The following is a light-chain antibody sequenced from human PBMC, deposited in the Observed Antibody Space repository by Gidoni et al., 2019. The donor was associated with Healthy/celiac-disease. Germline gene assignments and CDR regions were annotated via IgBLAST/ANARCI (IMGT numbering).Light chain of an antibody. CDR1: QSVNSN. CDR2: GAS. Sequence: EIVMTQSPATLSVSPGERATLSCRASQSVNSNLAWYQQKPGQAPRLLLYGASTRATGIPARFSGSGCGTVFTLTISSLQSEDFAFYYCQQYNNGRTFGQGTKVEIK. V-gene: IGKV3-15*01. J-gene: IGKJ1*01. CDR3: QQYNNGRT.